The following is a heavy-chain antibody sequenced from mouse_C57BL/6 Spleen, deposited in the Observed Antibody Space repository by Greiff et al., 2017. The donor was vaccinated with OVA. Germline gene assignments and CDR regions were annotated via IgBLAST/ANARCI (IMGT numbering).Heavy chain of an antibody. CDR3: ARDYGSSYSYYFDY. D-gene: IGHD1-1*01. V-gene: IGHV5-17*01. J-gene: IGHJ2*01. Sequence: EVKLVESGGGLVKPGGSLKLSCAASGFTFSDYGMHWVRQAPEKGLEWVAYISSGSSTIYYADTVKGRFTISRDNAKNTLFLQMTSLRSEDTAMYYCARDYGSSYSYYFDYWGQGTTLTVSS. CDR2: ISSGSSTI. CDR1: GFTFSDYG.